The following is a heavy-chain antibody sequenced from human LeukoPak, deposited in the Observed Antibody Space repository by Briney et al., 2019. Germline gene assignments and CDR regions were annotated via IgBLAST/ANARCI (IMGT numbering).Heavy chain of an antibody. CDR3: ARERTYYFDY. V-gene: IGHV4-30-4*01. Sequence: SQTLSLTCTVSGGSISSGDYYWSWIRQPPGQGLEWIGYIYYRGSTYYNPSLKSRVIISVDTSKNQFSLKLSSMTAADTAVYYCARERTYYFDYWGQGTQVTVSS. CDR1: GGSISSGDYY. J-gene: IGHJ4*02. CDR2: IYYRGST.